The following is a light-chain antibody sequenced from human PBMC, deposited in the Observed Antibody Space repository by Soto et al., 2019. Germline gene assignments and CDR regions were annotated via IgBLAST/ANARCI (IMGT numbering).Light chain of an antibody. CDR2: EVS. CDR3: SSYSISTAYL. CDR1: SSDVGGYDY. Sequence: QSVLTQPASVSGSPGQSITISCTGTSSDVGGYDYVSWYQLHPGKAPKLMVFEVSNRPSGVSYRFSGSKSGNTASLTISGLQAEDEAAYFCSSYSISTAYLFGTGTTVTVL. V-gene: IGLV2-14*01. J-gene: IGLJ1*01.